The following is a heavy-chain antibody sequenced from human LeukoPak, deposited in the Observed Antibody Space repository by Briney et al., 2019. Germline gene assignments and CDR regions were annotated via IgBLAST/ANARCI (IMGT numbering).Heavy chain of an antibody. Sequence: SVKVSCKASGGTFSSYAISWVRQAPGQGLEWMGRFVPVLGIANYAQKFQGRVTITADKSTSTAYMELSSLRSEDTAVYYCARTEYDYVWGSYTDYWGQGTLVTVSS. CDR3: ARTEYDYVWGSYTDY. D-gene: IGHD3-16*01. CDR2: FVPVLGIA. CDR1: GGTFSSYA. V-gene: IGHV1-69*04. J-gene: IGHJ4*02.